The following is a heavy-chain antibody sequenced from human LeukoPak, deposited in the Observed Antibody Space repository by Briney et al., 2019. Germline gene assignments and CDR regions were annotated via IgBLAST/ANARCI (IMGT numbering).Heavy chain of an antibody. CDR1: GFTFSGSA. D-gene: IGHD6-13*01. J-gene: IGHJ4*02. CDR3: ASLYSSSSEDY. CDR2: IRSKANSYAT. Sequence: GGSLKLSCAASGFTFSGSAMHWVRQASGKGLEWVGRIRSKANSYATAYAASVKGRFTISRDDSKNTAYLQMNSLKTEDTAVYYCASLYSSSSEDYWGQGTLVTVSS. V-gene: IGHV3-73*01.